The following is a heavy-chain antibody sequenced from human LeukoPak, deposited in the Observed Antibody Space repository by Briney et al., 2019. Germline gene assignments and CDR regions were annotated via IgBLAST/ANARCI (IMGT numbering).Heavy chain of an antibody. CDR1: GGSISSSSYY. J-gene: IGHJ5*02. CDR3: ARQGYDFWSGLPLNWFDP. V-gene: IGHV4-39*01. D-gene: IGHD3-3*01. Sequence: KSSETLSLTCTVSGGSISSSSYYWGWIRQPPGKGLEWIGSIYHSGSTYYNPSLKSRVTISVDTSKNQFSLKLSSVTAADTAVYYCARQGYDFWSGLPLNWFDPWGQGTLVTVSS. CDR2: IYHSGST.